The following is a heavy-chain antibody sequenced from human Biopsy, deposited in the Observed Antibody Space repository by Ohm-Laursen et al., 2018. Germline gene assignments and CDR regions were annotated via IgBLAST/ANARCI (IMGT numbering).Heavy chain of an antibody. V-gene: IGHV3-21*01. CDR2: ISGTRNYI. Sequence: SLRLSCSASGFTFSKFSMIWVRQAPGKGLEWVSSISGTRNYIYYRDSVKGRFTISRDNAKDSLYLQMNSLRVEDTAVYYCAKAGRGYIDYWGQGTLVIVSS. D-gene: IGHD5-18*01. CDR1: GFTFSKFS. J-gene: IGHJ4*02. CDR3: AKAGRGYIDY.